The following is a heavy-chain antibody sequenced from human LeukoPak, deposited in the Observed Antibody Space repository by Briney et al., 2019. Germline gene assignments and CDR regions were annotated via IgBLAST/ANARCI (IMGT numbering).Heavy chain of an antibody. CDR2: TRDDASKP. Sequence: PGGSLTLSCTGSGFTFISYGMHWVRQAPGKGLEGVAYTRDDASKPWYGGSVKGRFTISRDNSKNTLYLRMNSVRGKDKAMYIAAIGDCGVRRCSSGAHWGQGTLVTVSS. V-gene: IGHV3-30*02. D-gene: IGHD2-21*01. CDR3: AIGDCGVRRCSSGAH. CDR1: GFTFISYG. J-gene: IGHJ4*02.